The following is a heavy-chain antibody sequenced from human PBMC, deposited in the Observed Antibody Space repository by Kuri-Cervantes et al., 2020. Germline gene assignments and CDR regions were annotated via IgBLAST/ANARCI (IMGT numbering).Heavy chain of an antibody. CDR1: GFIFGTYW. J-gene: IGHJ4*02. CDR2: AKSKSDGGTM. D-gene: IGHD2-15*01. CDR3: VSLSAGG. Sequence: GESLKISCAASGFIFGTYWMNWVRQAPGKGLEWVGRAKSKSDGGTMDYSAPVKDRFTISRDDSKTTLFLQMDSLKAEGTGIYYCVSLSAGGWGQGTLVTVSS. V-gene: IGHV3-15*01.